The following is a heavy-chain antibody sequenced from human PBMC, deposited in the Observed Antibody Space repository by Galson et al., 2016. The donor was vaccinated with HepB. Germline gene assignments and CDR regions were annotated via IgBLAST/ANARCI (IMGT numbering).Heavy chain of an antibody. CDR2: INPSGGST. D-gene: IGHD4-17*01. Sequence: SVKVSCKAFGYTFTSYYMNWVRQAPGQGLEWMGIINPSGGSTSYAQKFQGRVTMTRDTSTSTVYMELSSLRSEDTAVYFCARDGDEYGDFASRYFDYWGQGTLATVSS. CDR1: GYTFTSYY. V-gene: IGHV1-46*01. CDR3: ARDGDEYGDFASRYFDY. J-gene: IGHJ4*02.